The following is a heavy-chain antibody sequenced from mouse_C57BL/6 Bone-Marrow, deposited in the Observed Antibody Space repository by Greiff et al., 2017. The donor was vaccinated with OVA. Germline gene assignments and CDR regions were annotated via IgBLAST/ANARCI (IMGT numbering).Heavy chain of an antibody. V-gene: IGHV5-9*01. CDR2: ISGGGGNT. CDR1: GFTFSSYT. Sequence: EVNLVESGGGLVKPGGSLKLSCAASGFTFSSYTMSWVRQTPEKRLEWVATISGGGGNTYYPDSVKGRFTISRDNAKNTLYLQMSSLRSEDTALYYCARGDCDVGAWFAYWGQGTLVTVSA. CDR3: ARGDCDVGAWFAY. J-gene: IGHJ3*01.